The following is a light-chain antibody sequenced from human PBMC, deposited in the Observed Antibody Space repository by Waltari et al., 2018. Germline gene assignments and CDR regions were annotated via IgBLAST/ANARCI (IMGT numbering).Light chain of an antibody. CDR3: MRDTHWPPMYT. V-gene: IGKV2-30*01. CDR1: QSLVSSDGNTY. J-gene: IGKJ2*01. CDR2: KVS. Sequence: DVVLTQSPLSLPVTLGQPASISCRSSQSLVSSDGNTYLNWYHQRPGQSPRRLIYKVSSRDSGVPDRFSGSGSGTDFTLRISRVEAEDVGVYYCMRDTHWPPMYTFGQGTKLEIK.